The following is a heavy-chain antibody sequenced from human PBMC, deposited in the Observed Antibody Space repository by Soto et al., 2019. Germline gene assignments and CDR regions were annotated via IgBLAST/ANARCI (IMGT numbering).Heavy chain of an antibody. V-gene: IGHV4-4*07. Sequence: PSETLSLTCTVSGGSIIKYFCNWIRQPAGKGLERIGRIDNSGSTNYNPSLKSRITMSADTSRNQFPLKLNSVTAADTAVYYCARGGQDFWSGPFDYWGQGALVTVSS. CDR1: GGSIIKYF. J-gene: IGHJ4*02. D-gene: IGHD3-3*01. CDR2: IDNSGST. CDR3: ARGGQDFWSGPFDY.